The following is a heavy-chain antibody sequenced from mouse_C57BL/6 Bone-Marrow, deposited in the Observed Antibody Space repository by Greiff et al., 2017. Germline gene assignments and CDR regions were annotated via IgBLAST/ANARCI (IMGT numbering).Heavy chain of an antibody. J-gene: IGHJ3*01. D-gene: IGHD4-1*01. Sequence: QVQLQQSGPELVKPGASVKISCKASGYAFSSSWMNWVKQRPGKGLEWIGRLYPGDGDTNYNGKFKGKATLTADKSSSTAYMQLSSLTSEDSAVYFCARSKLTGTWAYWGQGTLVTVSA. V-gene: IGHV1-82*01. CDR3: ARSKLTGTWAY. CDR1: GYAFSSSW. CDR2: LYPGDGDT.